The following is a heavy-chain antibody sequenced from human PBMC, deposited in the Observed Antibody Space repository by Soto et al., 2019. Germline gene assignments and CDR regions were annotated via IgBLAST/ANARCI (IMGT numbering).Heavy chain of an antibody. J-gene: IGHJ5*02. CDR1: GGSISSSSYY. CDR2: IYYSGST. CDR3: ARPIYGSGPNWSDP. Sequence: SETLSLTCTVSGGSISSSSYYWGWIRQPPGKGLEWIGSIYYSGSTYYNPSLKSRVTISVDTSKNQFSLKLSSVTAADTAVYYCARPIYGSGPNWSDPRGQGTLVT. V-gene: IGHV4-39*01. D-gene: IGHD3-10*01.